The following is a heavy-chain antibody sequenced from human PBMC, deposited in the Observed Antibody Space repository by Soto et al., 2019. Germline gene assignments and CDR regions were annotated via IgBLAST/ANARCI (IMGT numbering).Heavy chain of an antibody. J-gene: IGHJ2*01. D-gene: IGHD4-17*01. Sequence: QVQLQESGPGLVKPSQTLSLTCTVSGGSISSGGYYWSWIRQHPGKGLEWIGYIYYSGSTYYNPSLKSRVTISVDTSKNKFSLKLSSVTAADTTVYYCARFLTTVASNCYFDLWGRGTLVTVSS. CDR3: ARFLTTVASNCYFDL. CDR2: IYYSGST. CDR1: GGSISSGGYY. V-gene: IGHV4-31*03.